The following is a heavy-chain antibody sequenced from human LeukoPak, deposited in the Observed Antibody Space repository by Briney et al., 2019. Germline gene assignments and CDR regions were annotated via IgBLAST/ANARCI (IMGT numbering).Heavy chain of an antibody. D-gene: IGHD3-10*01. J-gene: IGHJ4*02. CDR2: ISSSGSTI. CDR1: GFTFSDYY. CDR3: TKGSPYGSGIATPFES. Sequence: KPGGSLRLSCAASGFTFSDYYMSWIRQAPGKGLEWVSYISSSGSTIYYADSVKGRFTIARDNARKSLSLQMNSLTREDTALYYCTKGSPYGSGIATPFESWGQGTLVIVSS. V-gene: IGHV3-11*01.